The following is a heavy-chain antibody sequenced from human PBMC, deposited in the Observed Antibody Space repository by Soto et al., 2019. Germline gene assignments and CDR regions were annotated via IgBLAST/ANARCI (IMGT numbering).Heavy chain of an antibody. CDR2: ISGSGGST. Sequence: PGGSLRLSCAASGFTFSGYAMSWVRQAPGKGLEWVSAISGSGGSTYYADSVKGRFTISRDNSKNTLYLQMNSLRAEDTAVYYCANLPDYGEHADAFDIWGQGTMVTVSS. V-gene: IGHV3-23*01. CDR3: ANLPDYGEHADAFDI. CDR1: GFTFSGYA. D-gene: IGHD4-17*01. J-gene: IGHJ3*02.